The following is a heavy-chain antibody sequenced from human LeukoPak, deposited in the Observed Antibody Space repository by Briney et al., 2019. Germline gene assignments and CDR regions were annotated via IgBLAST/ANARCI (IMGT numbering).Heavy chain of an antibody. Sequence: PGGSLRLSCAASGFTFSSYGMSWVRQAPGKGLEWVSAISGSGGSTYYTAVKGRFTISRDNSKNTLYLQMNSLRAEDTAVYYCAKDRGSSSWYKDAFDIWGQGTMVTVSS. J-gene: IGHJ3*02. V-gene: IGHV3-23*01. CDR2: ISGSGGST. CDR3: AKDRGSSSWYKDAFDI. D-gene: IGHD6-13*01. CDR1: GFTFSSYG.